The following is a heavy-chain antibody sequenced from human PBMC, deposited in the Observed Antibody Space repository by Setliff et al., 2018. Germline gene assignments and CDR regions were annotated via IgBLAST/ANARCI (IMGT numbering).Heavy chain of an antibody. V-gene: IGHV4-4*07. CDR1: GGSFSGYY. CDR3: AREPNNSYYGDFHY. CDR2: IYIGGSA. Sequence: SETLSLTCAVYGGSFSGYYWSWIRQPAGKGLEWIGHIYIGGSANYNPSLKSRVTMSIDTSQNQFSLKLNSVTAADMAVYYCAREPNNSYYGDFHYWGQGTLVTVSS. J-gene: IGHJ4*02. D-gene: IGHD2-2*01.